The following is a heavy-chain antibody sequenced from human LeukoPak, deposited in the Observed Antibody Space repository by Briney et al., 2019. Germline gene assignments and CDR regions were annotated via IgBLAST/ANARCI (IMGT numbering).Heavy chain of an antibody. Sequence: SETLSLTCTVSGGSISSYYWSWIRQPPGKGLEWIGYIYTSGSTNYNPSLKSRVTISVDTSKYQFSLKLSSVTAADTAVYYCARGRASTVTSNWFDPWGQGTLVTVSS. CDR2: IYTSGST. V-gene: IGHV4-4*09. D-gene: IGHD4-11*01. CDR3: ARGRASTVTSNWFDP. CDR1: GGSISSYY. J-gene: IGHJ5*02.